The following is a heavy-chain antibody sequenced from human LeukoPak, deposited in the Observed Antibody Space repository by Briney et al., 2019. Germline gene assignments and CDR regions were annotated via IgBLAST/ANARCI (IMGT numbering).Heavy chain of an antibody. D-gene: IGHD3-10*01. J-gene: IGHJ3*02. Sequence: SETLSLTCAVYGGSFSSYYWSWIRQPPGKGLEWIGYIYYSGSTSYNPSLKSRVTISVDTSKNQFSLKLSSVTAADTAVYYCARRTGSGSYYKELLAFDIWGQGTMVTVSS. CDR2: IYYSGST. V-gene: IGHV4-59*01. CDR1: GGSFSSYY. CDR3: ARRTGSGSYYKELLAFDI.